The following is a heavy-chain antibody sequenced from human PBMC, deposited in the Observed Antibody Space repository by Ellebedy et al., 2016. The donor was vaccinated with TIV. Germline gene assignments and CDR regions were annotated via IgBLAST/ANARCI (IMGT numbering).Heavy chain of an antibody. D-gene: IGHD2-15*01. J-gene: IGHJ4*02. V-gene: IGHV3-23*01. CDR1: GFTFNSYA. CDR2: INGRGEKS. Sequence: GESLKISCAASGFTFNSYAMSWVRQAPGKGLEWVSGINGRGEKSYYADYVKGRFTISKDSSKDTLYLQMSILRAEDTAVYYCAKDRGGSLYGGFDSWGQGALVIVSS. CDR3: AKDRGGSLYGGFDS.